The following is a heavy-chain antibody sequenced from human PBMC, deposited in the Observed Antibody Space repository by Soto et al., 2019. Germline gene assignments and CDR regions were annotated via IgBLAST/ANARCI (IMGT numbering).Heavy chain of an antibody. V-gene: IGHV3-21*01. CDR1: GSTFSSYS. J-gene: IGHJ5*02. CDR2: ISSSSSYI. CDR3: ASGETSWRLLNWFDP. Sequence: PGGSLRLSCAASGSTFSSYSMNWVRQAPGKGLEWVSSISSSSSYIYYADSVKGRFTISRDNAKNSLYLQMNSLRAEDTAVYYCASGETSWRLLNWFDPWGQGTLVTVSS. D-gene: IGHD2-2*01.